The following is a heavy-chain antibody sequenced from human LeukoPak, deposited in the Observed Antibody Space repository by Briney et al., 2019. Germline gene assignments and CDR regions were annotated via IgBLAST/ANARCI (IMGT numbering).Heavy chain of an antibody. V-gene: IGHV3-23*01. CDR1: GFTFSSYA. Sequence: GGSLRLACAASGFTFSSYAMSWVRQAPGKGLEWVSAISGSGGSTYYAGSVKGRFTISRDNSKNTLYLQMNSLRAEDTAVYYCAKGSGGYSGYDHFDYWGQGTLVTVSS. CDR2: ISGSGGST. D-gene: IGHD5-12*01. J-gene: IGHJ4*02. CDR3: AKGSGGYSGYDHFDY.